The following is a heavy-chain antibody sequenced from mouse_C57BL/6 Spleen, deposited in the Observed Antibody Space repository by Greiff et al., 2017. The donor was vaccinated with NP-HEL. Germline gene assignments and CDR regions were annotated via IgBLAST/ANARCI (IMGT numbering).Heavy chain of an antibody. CDR2: IHPNSGST. D-gene: IGHD2-2*01. CDR1: GYTFTSYW. V-gene: IGHV1-64*01. Sequence: QVQLKQSGAELVKPGASVKLSCKASGYTFTSYWMHWVKQRPGQGLEWIGMIHPNSGSTNYNEKFKSKATLTVDKSSSTAYMQLSSLTSEDSAVYYCARSAMVTKVYWGQGTTLTVSS. CDR3: ARSAMVTKVY. J-gene: IGHJ2*01.